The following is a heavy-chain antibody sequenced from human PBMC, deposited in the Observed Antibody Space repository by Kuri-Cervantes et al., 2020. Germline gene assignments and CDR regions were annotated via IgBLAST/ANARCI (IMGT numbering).Heavy chain of an antibody. CDR1: GGTFSSYA. V-gene: IGHV1-3*01. Sequence: ASVKVSCKASGGTFSSYAISWVRQAPGQRLEWMGWINAGNGNTKYSQKFQGRVTITRDTSASTAYMELSSLRSEDTAVYYCARDSISGWYGHYYYYMDVWGKGTTVTVSS. CDR3: ARDSISGWYGHYYYYMDV. D-gene: IGHD6-19*01. CDR2: INAGNGNT. J-gene: IGHJ6*03.